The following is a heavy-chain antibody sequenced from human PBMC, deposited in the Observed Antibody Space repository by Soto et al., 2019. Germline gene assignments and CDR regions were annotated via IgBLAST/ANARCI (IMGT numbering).Heavy chain of an antibody. CDR3: ARAVYFEAFEI. J-gene: IGHJ3*02. V-gene: IGHV1-2*02. CDR1: GYTFTGYY. D-gene: IGHD3-9*01. CDR2: INPNSGGT. Sequence: ASVKVSCKASGYTFTGYYIHWVRQAPGQGLEWMGLINPNSGGTTYAQKFQGRVTLTRDTSMTTAYMELNRLRSDDTAMYYCARAVYFEAFEIGGKGTMVTVSS.